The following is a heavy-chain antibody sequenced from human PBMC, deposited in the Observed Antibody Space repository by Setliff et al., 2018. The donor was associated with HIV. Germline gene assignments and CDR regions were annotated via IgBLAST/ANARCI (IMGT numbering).Heavy chain of an antibody. J-gene: IGHJ4*02. Sequence: SGGSLRLSCAASGFIFSNYGMTWVRQAPGKGLEWVAIIWYDGSNKYYTDSVRGRFTISRDNSKNTVFLQMNSLRVDDTAVYYCAKDAAYSGSYFDNWGQGTLVTVSS. V-gene: IGHV3-33*06. CDR1: GFIFSNYG. CDR2: IWYDGSNK. CDR3: AKDAAYSGSYFDN. D-gene: IGHD1-26*01.